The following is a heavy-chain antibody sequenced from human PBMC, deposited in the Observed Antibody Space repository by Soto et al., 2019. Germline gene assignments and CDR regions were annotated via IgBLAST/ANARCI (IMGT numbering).Heavy chain of an antibody. J-gene: IGHJ6*03. CDR1: GFTVSSNY. Sequence: PGGSLRLSCAASGFTVSSNYMSWVRQAPGKGLEWVSVIYSGGSTYYADSVKGRFTISRDNSKNTLYLQMNSLRAEDTAVYYCESSYFVVVSYYYYMDVWGKGTTVTVSS. CDR3: ESSYFVVVSYYYYMDV. D-gene: IGHD2-15*01. CDR2: IYSGGST. V-gene: IGHV3-66*01.